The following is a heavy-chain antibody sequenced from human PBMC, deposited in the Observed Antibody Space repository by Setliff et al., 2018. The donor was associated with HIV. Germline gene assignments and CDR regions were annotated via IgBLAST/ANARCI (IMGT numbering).Heavy chain of an antibody. CDR2: INPKSGAT. CDR1: GYRFTDFY. D-gene: IGHD6-19*01. V-gene: IGHV1-2*02. J-gene: IGHJ4*02. CDR3: ARGSCSGCYLSDY. Sequence: ASVKVSCKTFGYRFTDFYVNWVRQAPGQGLEWMGWINPKSGATKNAQKFQGRVTMTRDTSANTAYMELSSLRSEDTAVYYRARGSCSGCYLSDYWGLGTLVTVSS.